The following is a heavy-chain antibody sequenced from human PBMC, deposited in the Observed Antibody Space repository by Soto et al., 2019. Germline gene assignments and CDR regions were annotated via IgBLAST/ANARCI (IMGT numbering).Heavy chain of an antibody. Sequence: PVESLKISCTGSGYSFARQWIGWVRQMPGEGLEWMGVIYPGDSDTRYSPSFEGQVTISADKSISTAYLQWNSLKASDTAMYLCASGPTSYGIWTSYYALYFDYWAQGTLVTVYS. CDR1: GYSFARQW. J-gene: IGHJ4*02. CDR2: IYPGDSDT. D-gene: IGHD3-9*01. V-gene: IGHV5-51*01. CDR3: ASGPTSYGIWTSYYALYFDY.